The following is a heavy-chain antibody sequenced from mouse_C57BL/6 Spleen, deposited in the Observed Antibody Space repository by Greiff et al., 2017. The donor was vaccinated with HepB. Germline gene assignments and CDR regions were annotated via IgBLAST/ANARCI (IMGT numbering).Heavy chain of an antibody. CDR1: GYAFTNYL. Sequence: QVQLKQSGAELVRPGTSVKVSCKASGYAFTNYLIEWVKQRPGQGLEWIGVINPGSGGTNYNEKFKGKATLTADKSSSTAYMQLSSLTSEDSAVYFCARSATSWDGDFDYWGQGTTLTVPS. J-gene: IGHJ2*01. D-gene: IGHD4-1*01. V-gene: IGHV1-54*01. CDR2: INPGSGGT. CDR3: ARSATSWDGDFDY.